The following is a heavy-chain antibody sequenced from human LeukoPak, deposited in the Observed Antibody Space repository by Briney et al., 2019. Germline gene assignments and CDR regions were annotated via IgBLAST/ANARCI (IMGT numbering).Heavy chain of an antibody. CDR1: GYTFTRNW. CDR3: ARHVPGYYGSGTNDF. CDR2: IDPTDSYV. Sequence: GESLKISCQASGYTFTRNWISWVRQIPGKGLEWMGTIDPTDSYVNYCPSFEGYVTISTDRSINTVYLHWGSLRASDTAMYYCARHVPGYYGSGTNDFWGQGTLVTVAS. D-gene: IGHD3-10*01. J-gene: IGHJ4*02. V-gene: IGHV5-10-1*01.